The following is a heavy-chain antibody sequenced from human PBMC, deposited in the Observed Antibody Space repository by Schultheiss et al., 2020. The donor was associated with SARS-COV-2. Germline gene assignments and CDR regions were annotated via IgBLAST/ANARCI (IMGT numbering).Heavy chain of an antibody. Sequence: SGPTLVKPTQTLTLTCTFSGFSLSTSGVSVGWIRQPPGKALEWLALIYWDDDKRYSPSLKSRLTITKDTSKNQVVLTMTNMDPVDTATYYCAHRLGSYGYRDAFDIWGQGTMVTVSS. CDR1: GFSLSTSGVS. V-gene: IGHV2-5*02. D-gene: IGHD5-18*01. J-gene: IGHJ3*02. CDR3: AHRLGSYGYRDAFDI. CDR2: IYWDDDK.